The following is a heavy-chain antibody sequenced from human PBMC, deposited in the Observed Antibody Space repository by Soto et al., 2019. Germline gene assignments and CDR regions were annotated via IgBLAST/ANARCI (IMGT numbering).Heavy chain of an antibody. V-gene: IGHV3-30*18. CDR3: AKDGYCSSTSCMDV. Sequence: QVQLVESGGGVVQPGRSLRLSSAASGFTFSSYGMHWVRQAPGKGLEWVAVISYDGSNKYYADSVKGRFTISRDNSKNTLYLQMNSLRAEDTAVYYCAKDGYCSSTSCMDVWGQGTTVTVSS. D-gene: IGHD2-2*03. J-gene: IGHJ6*02. CDR2: ISYDGSNK. CDR1: GFTFSSYG.